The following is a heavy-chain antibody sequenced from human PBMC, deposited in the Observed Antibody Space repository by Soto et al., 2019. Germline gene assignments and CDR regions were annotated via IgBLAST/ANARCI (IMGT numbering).Heavy chain of an antibody. CDR1: GFTFSSYW. Sequence: EVPLVESGGGLVQPGGSLRLSCAASGFTFSSYWMHWVRQAPGKGLVWVSRINSDGSSTSYADSVKGRFTISRDNAKNTLYLQMNSLRAEDTAVYYCARDDPLGCSGGSCYGDDAFDIWGQGTMVTVSS. V-gene: IGHV3-74*01. CDR3: ARDDPLGCSGGSCYGDDAFDI. CDR2: INSDGSST. D-gene: IGHD2-15*01. J-gene: IGHJ3*02.